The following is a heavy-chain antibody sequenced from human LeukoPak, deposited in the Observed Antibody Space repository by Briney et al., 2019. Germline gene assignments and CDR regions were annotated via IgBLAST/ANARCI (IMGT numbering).Heavy chain of an antibody. J-gene: IGHJ6*03. CDR1: GGSFSGYY. CDR3: ARITNSGYNSYYYYIDV. CDR2: INHSGST. Sequence: TSETLSLTCAVYGGSFSGYYWSWIRQPPGKGLEWIGEINHSGSTNYNPSLKSRVTISVDTSKNQFSLKLSSVTAADTAVYYCARITNSGYNSYYYYIDVWGKGTTVTVSS. D-gene: IGHD3-22*01. V-gene: IGHV4-34*01.